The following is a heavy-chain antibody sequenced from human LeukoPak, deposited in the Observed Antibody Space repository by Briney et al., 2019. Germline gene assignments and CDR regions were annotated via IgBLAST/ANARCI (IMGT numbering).Heavy chain of an antibody. Sequence: PGGSLRLSCAASGFTFSSYWMHWVRQAPGKGLVWVSRINSDGSSTSYADSVKGRFTISRDNAKNTLYLQMNSLRAEDTAVYYCAKDVGKWESLHFFDYWGQGTLVTVSS. J-gene: IGHJ4*02. V-gene: IGHV3-74*01. CDR3: AKDVGKWESLHFFDY. CDR1: GFTFSSYW. D-gene: IGHD1-26*01. CDR2: INSDGSST.